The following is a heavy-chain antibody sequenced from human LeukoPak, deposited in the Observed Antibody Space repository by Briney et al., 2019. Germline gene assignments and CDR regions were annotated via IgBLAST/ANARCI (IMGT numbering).Heavy chain of an antibody. CDR3: ARTSGSYLAYDAFDI. J-gene: IGHJ3*02. CDR1: GYTFTSYG. CDR2: ISAYNGNT. V-gene: IGHV1-18*04. Sequence: GASVKVSCKASGYTFTSYGISWVRQAPGQGLEWMGWISAYNGNTNYAQKLQGRVTMTTDTSTSTAYMELRSLRSDDTAVYYCARTSGSYLAYDAFDIWGQGTMATVSS. D-gene: IGHD1-26*01.